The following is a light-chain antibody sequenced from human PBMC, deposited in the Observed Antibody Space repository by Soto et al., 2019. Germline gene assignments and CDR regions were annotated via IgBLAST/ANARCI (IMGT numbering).Light chain of an antibody. CDR2: RAS. J-gene: IGKJ1*01. CDR1: QSISSW. CDR3: QQYDRASWT. V-gene: IGKV1-5*03. Sequence: DIQMTQSPSTLSASVGDRVIITCRASQSISSWLAWYQQKPGKAPDLLIYRASTLKTGIPSRFSGSGSGTEFTLTIGTLQPDDFATYYCQQYDRASWTFGPWTKVEIK.